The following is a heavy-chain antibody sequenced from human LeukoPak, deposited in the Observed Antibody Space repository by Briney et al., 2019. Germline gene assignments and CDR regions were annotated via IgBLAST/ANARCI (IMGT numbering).Heavy chain of an antibody. D-gene: IGHD5-24*01. CDR3: AKDRRREGHNFFIY. V-gene: IGHV3-48*03. CDR2: ISSSGSTI. CDR1: GFTFSSYE. Sequence: PGGSLRLSCAASGFTFSSYEMNWVRQAPGKGLEWVSYISSSGSTIYYADSVKGRFTISRDNAKNSLYLQMNSLRAEDTAVYYCAKDRRREGHNFFIYWGQGTLVTVSS. J-gene: IGHJ4*02.